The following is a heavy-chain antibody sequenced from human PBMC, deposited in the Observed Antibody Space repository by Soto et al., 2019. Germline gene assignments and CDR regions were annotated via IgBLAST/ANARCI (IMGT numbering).Heavy chain of an antibody. CDR1: GFTFGTTD. CDR2: IDGSGGIT. Sequence: QLLQSGGGLVQPGGSLTLSCAASGFTFGTTDMSWVRQAPGEGLEWVSTIDGSGGITYYADSVKGRFTISRDNSRKTVYLQMNSLRGDDTALYYCVKNSGWFNTWGQGALVTVSS. J-gene: IGHJ5*02. CDR3: VKNSGWFNT. D-gene: IGHD3-10*01. V-gene: IGHV3-23*01.